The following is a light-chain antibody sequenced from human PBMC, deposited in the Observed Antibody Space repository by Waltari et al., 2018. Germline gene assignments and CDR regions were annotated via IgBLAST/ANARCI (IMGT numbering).Light chain of an antibody. V-gene: IGLV2-14*03. J-gene: IGLJ3*02. CDR3: ASYVSSSTLEL. CDR1: SSDVGAYNY. CDR2: DVS. Sequence: QSALTQPASVSGSPGQSITTSCTGSSSDVGAYNYVSWYQQHPGKAPRLIIFDVSNRPSGVSNRFSGSKSGNTASLTISGLQAEDEADYYCASYVSSSTLELFGGGTSLTVL.